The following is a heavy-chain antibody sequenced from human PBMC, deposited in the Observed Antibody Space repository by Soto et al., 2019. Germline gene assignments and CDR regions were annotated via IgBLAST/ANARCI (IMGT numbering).Heavy chain of an antibody. CDR3: ARDRLLYCSGGSCSPFYYGMDV. CDR1: GGTFSSYA. V-gene: IGHV1-69*06. Sequence: QVQLVQSGAEVKKSGSSVKVSCKASGGTFSSYAISWVRQAPGQGLEWMGGIIPIFGTANYAQKFQGRVTITADKSTSTAYMELSSLRSEDTAVYYCARDRLLYCSGGSCSPFYYGMDVWGQGTTVTVSS. CDR2: IIPIFGTA. D-gene: IGHD2-15*01. J-gene: IGHJ6*02.